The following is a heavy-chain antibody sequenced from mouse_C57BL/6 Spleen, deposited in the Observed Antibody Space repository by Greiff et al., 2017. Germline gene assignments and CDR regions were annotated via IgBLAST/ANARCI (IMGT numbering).Heavy chain of an antibody. Sequence: EVQLVESGGGLVQPGGSLSLSCAASGFTFTDYYMSWVRQPPGKALEWLGFIRNKANGYTTEYSASVKGRFTISRDNSQSILYLQMNALRAEDSATDYCASLNWDVYFDYWGQGTTLTVSS. D-gene: IGHD4-1*02. V-gene: IGHV7-3*01. CDR2: IRNKANGYTT. CDR3: ASLNWDVYFDY. J-gene: IGHJ2*01. CDR1: GFTFTDYY.